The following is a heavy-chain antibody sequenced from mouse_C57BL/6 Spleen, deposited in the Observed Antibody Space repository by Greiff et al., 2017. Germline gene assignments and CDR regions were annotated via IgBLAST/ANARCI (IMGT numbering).Heavy chain of an antibody. D-gene: IGHD2-5*01. V-gene: IGHV1-50*01. CDR2: IDPSDSYT. CDR1: GYTFTSYW. J-gene: IGHJ4*01. Sequence: QVQLQQPGAELVKPGASVKLSCKASGYTFTSYWMQWVKQRPGQGLEWIGEIDPSDSYTNYNQKFKGKATLTVDTSSSTAYMQLSSLTSEDAAVHYCATIVTHYYAMDYWGQGTSVTVSS. CDR3: ATIVTHYYAMDY.